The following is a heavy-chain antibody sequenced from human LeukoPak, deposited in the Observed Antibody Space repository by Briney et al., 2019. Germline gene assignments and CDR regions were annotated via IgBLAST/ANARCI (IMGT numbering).Heavy chain of an antibody. J-gene: IGHJ4*02. V-gene: IGHV4-59*01. CDR2: IYYSGST. CDR3: ARETYYDFWSGYRGFDY. D-gene: IGHD3-3*01. CDR1: GGSISSYY. Sequence: SETLSLTCTVSGGSISSYYWSWIRQPPGKGLEWIGYIYYSGSTNYNPSLKSRVTISVDTSKNQFSLKLSSVTAADTAVYYCARETYYDFWSGYRGFDYWGQGTLATVSS.